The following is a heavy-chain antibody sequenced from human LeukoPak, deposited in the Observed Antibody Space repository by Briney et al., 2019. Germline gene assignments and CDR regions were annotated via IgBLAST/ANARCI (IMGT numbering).Heavy chain of an antibody. Sequence: PSETLSLTCAAYGGSFSGYYWSWIRQPPGKGLEWIGEINHSGSTNYNPSLKSRVTISVDTSKNQFSLKLSSVTAADTAVYYCAATLDIVVVVAAITDAFDIWGQGTMVTVSS. V-gene: IGHV4-34*01. CDR1: GGSFSGYY. CDR2: INHSGST. J-gene: IGHJ3*02. CDR3: AATLDIVVVVAAITDAFDI. D-gene: IGHD2-15*01.